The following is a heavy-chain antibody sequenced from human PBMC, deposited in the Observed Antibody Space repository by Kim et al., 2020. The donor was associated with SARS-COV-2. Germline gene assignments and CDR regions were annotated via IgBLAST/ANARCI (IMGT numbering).Heavy chain of an antibody. D-gene: IGHD5-18*01. V-gene: IGHV3-30*04. CDR2: ISYDGSNK. CDR3: GGAMGLYYYYGMEV. Sequence: GGSLRLSCAASGFTFSSYAMHWVRQAPGKGLEWVAVISYDGSNKYYADSVKGRFTISRDNSKNTLYLQMNSLRAEDTAVYYCGGAMGLYYYYGMEVWGQG. J-gene: IGHJ6*02. CDR1: GFTFSSYA.